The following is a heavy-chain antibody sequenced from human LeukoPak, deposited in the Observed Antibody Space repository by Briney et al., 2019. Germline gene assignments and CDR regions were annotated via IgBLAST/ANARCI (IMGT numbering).Heavy chain of an antibody. V-gene: IGHV1-69*06. D-gene: IGHD3-22*01. CDR2: IIPIFGTA. CDR3: ARGGVDYYDSSGYENWFDP. Sequence: SVKVSCKASGGTFSSYAISWVRQAPGQGLEWMGGIIPIFGTANYAQKFQGRVTVTADKSTSTAYMELSSLRSEDTAVYYCARGGVDYYDSSGYENWFDPWGQGTLVTVSS. CDR1: GGTFSSYA. J-gene: IGHJ5*02.